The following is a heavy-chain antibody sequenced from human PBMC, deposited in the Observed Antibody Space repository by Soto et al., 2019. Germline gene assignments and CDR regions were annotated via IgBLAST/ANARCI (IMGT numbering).Heavy chain of an antibody. CDR1: GFTFSSYS. V-gene: IGHV3-48*01. J-gene: IGHJ4*02. CDR2: ISSSSSTI. D-gene: IGHD6-19*01. CDR3: AKDPRSSGSPYYFDY. Sequence: PGGSLRLSCAASGFTFSSYSMNWVRQAPGKGLEWVSYISSSSSTIYYADSVKGRFTISRDNAKNTLYLQMNSLRAEDTAVYYCAKDPRSSGSPYYFDYWGQGTLVTVSS.